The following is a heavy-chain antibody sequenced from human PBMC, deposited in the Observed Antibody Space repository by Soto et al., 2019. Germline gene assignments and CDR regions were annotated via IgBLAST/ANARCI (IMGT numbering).Heavy chain of an antibody. V-gene: IGHV1-2*02. J-gene: IGHJ5*02. CDR3: ARGTGTSWFDV. Sequence: QVQLVQSGAEMKQPGDSVKVSCKASGYKFPDHYMHLVRQAPGQGLEWMGWINSKNGDPRYARDFQGSVIMTRDTSINTAYMQLRSLTSDDSAIYYCARGTGTSWFDVWGQGTLVTVSS. D-gene: IGHD1-1*01. CDR1: GYKFPDHY. CDR2: INSKNGDP.